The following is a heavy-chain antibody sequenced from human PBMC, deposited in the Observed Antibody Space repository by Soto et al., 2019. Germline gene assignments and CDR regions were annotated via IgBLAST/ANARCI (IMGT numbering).Heavy chain of an antibody. J-gene: IGHJ4*02. Sequence: SETLSLTCIVSGESISSSSYYWGWIRQPPGKGLEWIGSIYYSGRTYYNPSFKSRVTISIDTLKNQFSLKLSSVTATDTAVYYCARQRTTVVTQAYFDYWGQGALVTVSS. CDR2: IYYSGRT. V-gene: IGHV4-39*01. D-gene: IGHD2-21*02. CDR3: ARQRTTVVTQAYFDY. CDR1: GESISSSSYY.